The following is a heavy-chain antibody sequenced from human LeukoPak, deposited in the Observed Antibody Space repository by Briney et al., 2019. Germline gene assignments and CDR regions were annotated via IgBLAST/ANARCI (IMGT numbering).Heavy chain of an antibody. CDR2: IHYSGRT. V-gene: IGHV4-31*02. CDR3: ARDRYSGYDWDFYYYGMDV. CDR1: DGSVSSADFY. Sequence: SETLSLTWSVSDGSVSSADFYWSWIRQHPGKGLEWIGHIHYSGRTYYNPSLKSRVAISLDTSKNQFSLKLGSVTAADTAVYYCARDRYSGYDWDFYYYGMDVWGKGTTVTVSS. D-gene: IGHD5-12*01. J-gene: IGHJ6*04.